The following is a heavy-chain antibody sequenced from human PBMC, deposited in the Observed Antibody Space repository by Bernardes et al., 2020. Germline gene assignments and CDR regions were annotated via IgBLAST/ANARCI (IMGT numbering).Heavy chain of an antibody. Sequence: ASVKVSCKASGYTFTSYGISWVRQAPGQGLEWMGWISAYNGNTTYAQKLQGRVTMTTDTSTSTAYMELRSLRSDDTAVYYCARDRAMITFGGVIGIFDYWGQGTLVTVSS. CDR2: ISAYNGNT. D-gene: IGHD3-16*02. CDR1: GYTFTSYG. V-gene: IGHV1-18*01. CDR3: ARDRAMITFGGVIGIFDY. J-gene: IGHJ4*02.